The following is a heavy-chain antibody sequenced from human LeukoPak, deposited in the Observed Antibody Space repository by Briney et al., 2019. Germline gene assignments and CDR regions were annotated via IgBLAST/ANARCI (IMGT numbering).Heavy chain of an antibody. CDR1: GGTFSSYA. V-gene: IGHV1-69*04. CDR2: IIPIVHIA. J-gene: IGHJ4*02. Sequence: SVKVSCTASGGTFSSYAVNWARQAPGQGLEWMGRIIPIVHIANYAQKFQGRVTITADKSTTTAYMELSSLRSEDTAMYYCAREFGDPNYFDYWGQGTLVTVSS. D-gene: IGHD3-10*01. CDR3: AREFGDPNYFDY.